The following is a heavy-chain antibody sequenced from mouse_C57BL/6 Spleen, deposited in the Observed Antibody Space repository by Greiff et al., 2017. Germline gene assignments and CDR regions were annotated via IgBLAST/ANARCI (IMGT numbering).Heavy chain of an antibody. CDR3: ARRDSDYAMDY. CDR1: GYTFTSYW. V-gene: IGHV1-69*01. Sequence: QVQLQQPGAELVMPGASVKLSCKASGYTFTSYWMHWVKQRPGQGLEWIGEIDPSDSYTNYNQKFKGKSTLTVDKSSRTAYMQLSSLTSEDSAVYYCARRDSDYAMDYWGQGTSVTVSS. J-gene: IGHJ4*01. CDR2: IDPSDSYT. D-gene: IGHD3-3*01.